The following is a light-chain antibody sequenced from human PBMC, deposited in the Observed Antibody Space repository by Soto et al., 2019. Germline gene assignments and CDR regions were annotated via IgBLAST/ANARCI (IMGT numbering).Light chain of an antibody. J-gene: IGKJ2*01. Sequence: DIQLTQSPSFLSASVGDRVTITCRASQGISSYLAWSQQHPGKAHQLLIYAASTLQSTVPSRFSRSRSGTEFTLIISSLQPEDFAAYYCEQRNSYPPTFGQGTKLEIK. CDR3: EQRNSYPPT. CDR2: AAS. CDR1: QGISSY. V-gene: IGKV1-9*01.